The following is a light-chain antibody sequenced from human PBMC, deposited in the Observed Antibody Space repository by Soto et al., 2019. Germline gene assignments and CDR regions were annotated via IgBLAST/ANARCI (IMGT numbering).Light chain of an antibody. V-gene: IGKV1-5*01. Sequence: EIEMTQSPSTLSASVGDRGTSTCRSSQSSSSWLAWYQQKPGKAPKLLIYDAASLQSGVPSRFSGSGSWTDFTLTISCLQSEDFVTYYCPQYYSYPRTFGQGTMVAI. CDR1: QSSSSW. J-gene: IGKJ1*01. CDR3: PQYYSYPRT. CDR2: DAA.